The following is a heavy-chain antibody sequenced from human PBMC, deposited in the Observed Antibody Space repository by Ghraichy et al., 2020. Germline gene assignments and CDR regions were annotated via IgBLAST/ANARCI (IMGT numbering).Heavy chain of an antibody. CDR1: GFTFSSYW. V-gene: IGHV3-74*01. CDR2: INSDGSST. D-gene: IGHD6-19*01. CDR3: VRSGYSSGWMSVFDH. Sequence: LSLTCAVSGFTFSSYWMHWVRQAPGKGLVWVSRINSDGSSTSYADSVKGRFTISRDNAKNTLYVQMNSLRVEDTAVYYCVRSGYSSGWMSVFDHWGLGTLVTVSS. J-gene: IGHJ4*02.